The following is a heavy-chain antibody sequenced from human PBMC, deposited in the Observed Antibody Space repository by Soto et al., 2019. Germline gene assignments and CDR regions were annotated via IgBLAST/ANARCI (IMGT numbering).Heavy chain of an antibody. D-gene: IGHD2-8*01. CDR3: AKDAVAHNGVWEACDM. V-gene: IGHV3-23*01. J-gene: IGHJ3*02. CDR2: LVGSGGSI. Sequence: EVQLLESGGGLVQPGGSLRLSCAASGFTFSAYAMNWVRQAPGKGLEWVSGLVGSGGSISYAASVRGRFTVSRDNSKNMLFLQMTRLRADDTAVYYCAKDAVAHNGVWEACDMWGQGTKVTVSS. CDR1: GFTFSAYA.